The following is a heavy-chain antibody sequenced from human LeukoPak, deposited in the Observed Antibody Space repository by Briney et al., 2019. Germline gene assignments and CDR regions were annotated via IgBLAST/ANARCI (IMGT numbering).Heavy chain of an antibody. CDR2: IKSKTFGGTT. V-gene: IGHV3-15*01. CDR1: GFTFSNAW. Sequence: PGGSLRPSCAASGFTFSNAWMSWVRQAPGKGLEWVGRIKSKTFGGTTDYAAPVKGRFTISRDDSKNTLYLHMNTLKTEDTAIYYCTTLGAFDYWGQGTLVTVSS. J-gene: IGHJ4*02. CDR3: TTLGAFDY. D-gene: IGHD3-16*01.